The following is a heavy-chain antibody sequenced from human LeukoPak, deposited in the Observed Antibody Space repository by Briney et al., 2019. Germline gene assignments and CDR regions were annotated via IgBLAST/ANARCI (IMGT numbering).Heavy chain of an antibody. D-gene: IGHD2-21*02. J-gene: IGHJ6*02. CDR1: GFTFSNYW. CDR2: IKSDGSST. V-gene: IGHV3-74*01. Sequence: GGSLRLSCAASGFTFSNYWMHWVRQAPGEALMWVSRIKSDGSSTSYADSVKGRFTISRDNAKNTLYLQMNSLRAEDTAVYYCSRDSLSSCGGDCYSGLDVWGQGTTVTVSS. CDR3: SRDSLSSCGGDCYSGLDV.